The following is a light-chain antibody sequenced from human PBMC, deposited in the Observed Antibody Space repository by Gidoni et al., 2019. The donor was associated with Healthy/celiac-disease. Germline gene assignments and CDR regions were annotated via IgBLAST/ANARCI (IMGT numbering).Light chain of an antibody. V-gene: IGKV1-39*01. Sequence: DIQMTQSPSSLSASVGDRVTITCRASQSISSYLNWYQQKPGKAPTLLIYAASSLQIGVPSRFSGSGSGTDFTLTISSLQPEHFATYYCQQSYSTPVTFGQGTKVEIK. CDR3: QQSYSTPVT. J-gene: IGKJ1*01. CDR1: QSISSY. CDR2: AAS.